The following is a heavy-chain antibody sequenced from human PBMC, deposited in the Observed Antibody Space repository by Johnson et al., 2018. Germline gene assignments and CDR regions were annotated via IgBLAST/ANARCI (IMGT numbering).Heavy chain of an antibody. CDR2: IKQDGSEK. CDR3: ARDLRIAVAGAIDY. V-gene: IGHV3-7*01. D-gene: IGHD6-19*01. Sequence: VQLVESGGGLVQPGGSLRLSCAASGFTFSNYWMSWVRQIPGKGLEWVANIKQDGSEKYYVDSVKGRFTISRDNAKNSLYLQMNSLEAEDTAVYYCARDLRIAVAGAIDYWGQGTLVTVSS. CDR1: GFTFSNYW. J-gene: IGHJ4*02.